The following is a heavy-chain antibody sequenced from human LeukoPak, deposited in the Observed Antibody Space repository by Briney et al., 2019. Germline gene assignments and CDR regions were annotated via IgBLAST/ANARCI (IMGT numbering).Heavy chain of an antibody. V-gene: IGHV3-13*01. D-gene: IGHD2-21*02. CDR2: IGTIGDT. J-gene: IGHJ4*02. CDR1: GFTFSSYD. CDR3: ASVRAHCGGDCHPDY. Sequence: AGGSLRLSCAASGFTFSSYDMHWVRQPTGKALEWVSTIGTIGDTFYLGSVKGRFTISRDDANNLLYLQMDSLRAGDTAVYYCASVRAHCGGDCHPDYWGQGTLVTVSS.